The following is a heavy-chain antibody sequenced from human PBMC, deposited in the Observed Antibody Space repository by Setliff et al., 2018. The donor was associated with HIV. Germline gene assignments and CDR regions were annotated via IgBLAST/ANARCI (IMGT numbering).Heavy chain of an antibody. Sequence: PSETLSLTCTVSGDSISTQDWSWIRQPPGKGLEWIGHIYHNGSTNYNPSIKSRVTISVDTSRNQLSLNLSSVTGADTAIFYCARRVGITIFGAPNQYYYMDVWGKGTTVTVSS. CDR2: IYHNGST. CDR3: ARRVGITIFGAPNQYYYMDV. V-gene: IGHV4-59*11. D-gene: IGHD3-3*01. CDR1: GDSISTQD. J-gene: IGHJ6*03.